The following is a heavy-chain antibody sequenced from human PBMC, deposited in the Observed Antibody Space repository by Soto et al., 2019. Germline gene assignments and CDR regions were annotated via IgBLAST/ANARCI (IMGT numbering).Heavy chain of an antibody. V-gene: IGHV4-39*01. CDR3: ARLEYYYDSSGGSNYFDY. J-gene: IGHJ4*02. Sequence: SETLSLTCTVSGGSISSSSYYWGWIRQPPGKGLEWIGSIYYSGSTYYNPSLKSRVTISVDTSKNQFSLKLSSVTAADTAVYYCARLEYYYDSSGGSNYFDYWGQGTLVTVSS. CDR1: GGSISSSSYY. D-gene: IGHD3-22*01. CDR2: IYYSGST.